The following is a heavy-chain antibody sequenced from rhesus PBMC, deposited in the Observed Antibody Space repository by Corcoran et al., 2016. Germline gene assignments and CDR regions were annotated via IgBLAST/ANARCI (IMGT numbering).Heavy chain of an antibody. V-gene: IGHV4S9*01. Sequence: QARLQESGPGLVKSSETLSLTCAVSGGSRSERSFWNWIRLPPGKGLEWIGNIYANSVTTYNPSLKSRVTISKDTSNNQFFLKVTSVTAADTAVYYCASPFERGRFEVWGAGVLVTVSS. D-gene: IGHD3-34*01. CDR2: IYANSVTT. CDR3: ASPFERGRFEV. J-gene: IGHJ5-1*01. CDR1: GGSRSERSF.